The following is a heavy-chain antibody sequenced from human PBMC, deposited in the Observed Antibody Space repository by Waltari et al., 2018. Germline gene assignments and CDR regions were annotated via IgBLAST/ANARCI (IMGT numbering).Heavy chain of an antibody. CDR1: GRTVSSNY. CDR2: MYSGGTT. CDR3: ARSIIADVADDAFDI. V-gene: IGHV3-53*01. D-gene: IGHD6-13*01. J-gene: IGHJ3*02. Sequence: EVQLVESGGGLIQPGGSLRLACAAPGRTVSSNYMSWVRQAPGKGLEWVSVMYSGGTTYYADSVRGRFSISRDNSKNTLYLQMSSLRAEDTAVYYCARSIIADVADDAFDIWGQGTMVTVSS.